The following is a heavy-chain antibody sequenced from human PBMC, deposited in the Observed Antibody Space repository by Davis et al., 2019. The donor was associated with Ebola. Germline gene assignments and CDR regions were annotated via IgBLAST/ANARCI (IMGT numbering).Heavy chain of an antibody. CDR2: IKEDGSDK. Sequence: GESLKISCAASGFTFSSYWMSWVRQAPGKGLEWVANIKEDGSDKYYVDSVKGRFTISRDNAKNSLYLQMNSLRAEDTVVYYCARDLKGGFSSVNWFDPWGQGTLVTVSS. D-gene: IGHD3-16*02. CDR1: GFTFSSYW. CDR3: ARDLKGGFSSVNWFDP. J-gene: IGHJ5*02. V-gene: IGHV3-7*03.